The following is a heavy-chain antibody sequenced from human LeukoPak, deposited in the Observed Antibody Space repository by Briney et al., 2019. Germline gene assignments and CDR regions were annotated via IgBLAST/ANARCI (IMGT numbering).Heavy chain of an antibody. CDR1: GFTFSNYA. Sequence: PGGSLRLSCAASGFTFSNYAMSWVRQAPGKGLEWVSGISGSGVSTYYADSVKGRFTISRDNSKNTLYLQMKSLRAEDTAVYYCAKPRGDAVVRHPFDIWGQGTMVTVSS. D-gene: IGHD4-23*01. V-gene: IGHV3-23*01. J-gene: IGHJ3*02. CDR2: ISGSGVST. CDR3: AKPRGDAVVRHPFDI.